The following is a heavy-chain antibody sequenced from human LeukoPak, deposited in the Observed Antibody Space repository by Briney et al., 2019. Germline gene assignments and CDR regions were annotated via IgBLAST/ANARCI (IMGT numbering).Heavy chain of an antibody. Sequence: PGGSLRLSCSASGFTFSSYAMHWVRQAPGKGLEWVSVISGSGGNTYYADSVKGRFTISRDNSKNMLYLQMNSLRAEDTAVYYCAKDLYIRAPPGEYYYYHGMDVWGQGTTVTVSS. V-gene: IGHV3-23*01. CDR1: GFTFSSYA. D-gene: IGHD2-21*01. CDR3: AKDLYIRAPPGEYYYYHGMDV. CDR2: ISGSGGNT. J-gene: IGHJ6*02.